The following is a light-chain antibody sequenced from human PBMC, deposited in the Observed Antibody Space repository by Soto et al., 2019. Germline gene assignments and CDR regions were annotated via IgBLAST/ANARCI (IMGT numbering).Light chain of an antibody. CDR1: HTISSSY. Sequence: EIVLTQSPGTLSLSPGERATLSCRASHTISSSYLAGYQQKPGQAPRLLMYGISRRATGIPDRFSGSGSGTDFTLTITSLEPEDFAVYYCQQYVTSSPRTFGQGTKVEIK. V-gene: IGKV3-20*01. CDR3: QQYVTSSPRT. J-gene: IGKJ1*01. CDR2: GIS.